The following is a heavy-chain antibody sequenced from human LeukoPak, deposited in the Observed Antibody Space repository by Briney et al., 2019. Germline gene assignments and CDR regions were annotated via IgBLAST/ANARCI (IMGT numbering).Heavy chain of an antibody. D-gene: IGHD2-15*01. V-gene: IGHV3-33*01. CDR3: ARGHIVVVVAATGGMDV. CDR2: IWYDGSNK. Sequence: PGRSLRLSCAASGFTFSSYGMHWVRQAPGKGLEWVAVIWYDGSNKYYADSVKGRFTISRDNSKNTLYLQMNSLRAEDTAVYYCARGHIVVVVAATGGMDVWGQGTTVTVSS. J-gene: IGHJ6*02. CDR1: GFTFSSYG.